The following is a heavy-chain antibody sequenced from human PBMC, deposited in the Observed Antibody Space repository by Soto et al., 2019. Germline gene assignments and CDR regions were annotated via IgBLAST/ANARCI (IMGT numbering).Heavy chain of an antibody. CDR3: ARDLGRTGANQWLVLLGY. Sequence: EVQLVESGGGLVQPGGSLSPSCAASGFTFSSYSMNWVRQAPGKGREWVQYIHTGSRTIYYADSVKGRFTISRDNAKNSLYLQMNSLRDEDTAMYYCARDLGRTGANQWLVLLGYWGQGTLVAVSS. CDR1: GFTFSSYS. D-gene: IGHD6-19*01. J-gene: IGHJ4*02. V-gene: IGHV3-48*02. CDR2: IHTGSRTI.